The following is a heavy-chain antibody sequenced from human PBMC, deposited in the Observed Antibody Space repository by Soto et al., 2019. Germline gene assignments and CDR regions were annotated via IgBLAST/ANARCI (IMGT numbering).Heavy chain of an antibody. J-gene: IGHJ4*02. Sequence: QPGGSLRLSCAASGFTVSSNYMSWVRQAPGKGLEWVSVIYSGGSTYYADSVKGRFTISRDNSKNTLYLQMNSLRAEDTAVYYCARQSPYDSSCYYYIDYWGQGTLVTVSS. CDR1: GFTVSSNY. V-gene: IGHV3-53*01. CDR2: IYSGGST. D-gene: IGHD3-22*01. CDR3: ARQSPYDSSCYYYIDY.